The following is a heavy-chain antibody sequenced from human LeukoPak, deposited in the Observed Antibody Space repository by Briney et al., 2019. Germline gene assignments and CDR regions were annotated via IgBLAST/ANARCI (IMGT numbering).Heavy chain of an antibody. D-gene: IGHD4-17*01. Sequence: GRSLRLSCAASGFSFSNYGRRWGRQAPGKGLEWVVVVSNDGRVQYYADSVKGRFTISRDNSKNTLSLQMNSLRAEDTAVYYCTKEGGPMAVTTERYFFDQWGQGTLVTVSS. CDR3: TKEGGPMAVTTERYFFDQ. CDR1: GFSFSNYG. V-gene: IGHV3-30*18. CDR2: VSNDGRVQ. J-gene: IGHJ4*02.